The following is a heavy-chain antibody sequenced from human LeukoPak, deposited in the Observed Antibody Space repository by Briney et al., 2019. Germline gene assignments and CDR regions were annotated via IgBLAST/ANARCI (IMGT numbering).Heavy chain of an antibody. J-gene: IGHJ6*02. D-gene: IGHD5-12*01. CDR1: GFTFSSYE. Sequence: GGSLRVSCAASGFTFSSYEMNRVRQAPGKGLEWVSYISSSGSTIYYADSVKGRFTISRDNAKNSLYLQMNSLRAEDTAVYYCGRERPNIVATIIDYYYYGMDVWGQGTTVTVSS. CDR2: ISSSGSTI. V-gene: IGHV3-48*03. CDR3: GRERPNIVATIIDYYYYGMDV.